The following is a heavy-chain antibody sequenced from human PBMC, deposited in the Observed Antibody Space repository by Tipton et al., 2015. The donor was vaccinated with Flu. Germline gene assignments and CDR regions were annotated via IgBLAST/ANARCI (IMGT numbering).Heavy chain of an antibody. J-gene: IGHJ5*02. CDR3: VRAWAAAGSA. D-gene: IGHD6-13*01. Sequence: SLRLSCAASGFTYHSYWMTWVRQAPGKGLEWVANIKQDGSEKYYVDSVKGRFTISRDNAKNSVYLQMNSLRAEDTAVYYCVRAWAAAGSAWGQGTLVTVSS. V-gene: IGHV3-7*01. CDR2: IKQDGSEK. CDR1: GFTYHSYW.